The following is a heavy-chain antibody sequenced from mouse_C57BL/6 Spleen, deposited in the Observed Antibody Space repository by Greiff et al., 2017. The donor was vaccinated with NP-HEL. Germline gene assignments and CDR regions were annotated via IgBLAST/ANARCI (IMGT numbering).Heavy chain of an antibody. Sequence: EVKLVESGGGLVKPGGSLKLSCAASGFTFSSYAMSWVRQTPEKRLEWVATISDGGSYTYYPDNVKGRFTISRDNAKNNLYLQMSHLKSEDTAMYYCARDRIYYGYDDGWFAYWGQGTLVTVSA. CDR3: ARDRIYYGYDDGWFAY. CDR1: GFTFSSYA. CDR2: ISDGGSYT. V-gene: IGHV5-4*01. J-gene: IGHJ3*01. D-gene: IGHD2-2*01.